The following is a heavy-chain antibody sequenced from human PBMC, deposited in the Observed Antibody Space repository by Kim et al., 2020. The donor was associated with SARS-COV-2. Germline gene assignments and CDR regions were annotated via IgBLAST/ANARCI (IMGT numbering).Heavy chain of an antibody. V-gene: IGHV4-39*01. D-gene: IGHD1-26*01. CDR3: ARVGSGADYYYYGMDV. J-gene: IGHJ6*02. Sequence: LKSRVTISVDTSKNQFSLKLSSVTAADTAVYYCARVGSGADYYYYGMDVWGQGTTVTVSS.